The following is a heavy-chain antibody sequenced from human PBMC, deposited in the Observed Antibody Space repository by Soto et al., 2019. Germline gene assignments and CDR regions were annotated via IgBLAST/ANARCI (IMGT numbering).Heavy chain of an antibody. CDR3: AKGYNWNVLGLSDY. Sequence: GGSLRLSCAASGFTFDDYAMHWVRQAPGKGLEWVSGISWNSGSIGYADSVKGRFTISRDNAKNSLYLQMNSLRAEDTALYYCAKGYNWNVLGLSDYWGKGTLVTVSS. CDR1: GFTFDDYA. J-gene: IGHJ4*02. CDR2: ISWNSGSI. V-gene: IGHV3-9*01. D-gene: IGHD1-1*01.